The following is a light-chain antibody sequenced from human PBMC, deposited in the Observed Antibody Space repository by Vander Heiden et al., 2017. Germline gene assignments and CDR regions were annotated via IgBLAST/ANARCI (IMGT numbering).Light chain of an antibody. J-gene: IGLJ3*02. Sequence: QSVLTQPPSVSGAPGQRVTISCTGSSSNIGAGYDVHWYQPLPGTAPKLLIYGNSNRPSGVPDRFSGSKSGTSASLAITGLQAEDEADYYCQSYDSSLSGPSWVFGGGTKLTVL. CDR1: SSNIGAGYD. CDR2: GNS. CDR3: QSYDSSLSGPSWV. V-gene: IGLV1-40*01.